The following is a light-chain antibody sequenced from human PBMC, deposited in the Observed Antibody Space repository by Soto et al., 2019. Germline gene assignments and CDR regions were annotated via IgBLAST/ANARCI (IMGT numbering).Light chain of an antibody. CDR2: GAS. CDR1: ESVTTN. J-gene: IGKJ4*01. Sequence: ENVLTQSPGSLSLSPGETATLCCRSSESVTTNLAWYQQKPGQAPRLLIYGASTRVTGIPARFSGSGSGTEFTLTISNLQSDDFAVYYCQQYNDWPPLTFGGGSKVDIK. V-gene: IGKV3-15*01. CDR3: QQYNDWPPLT.